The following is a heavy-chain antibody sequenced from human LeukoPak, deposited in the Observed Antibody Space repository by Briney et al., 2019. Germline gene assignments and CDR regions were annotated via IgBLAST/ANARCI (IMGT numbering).Heavy chain of an antibody. CDR1: GFSFSTYD. Sequence: GGSLRLSCVGSGFSFSTYDMGWVRQTPGKGLEWVSAISTTGGYTEDADSVKGRFTISRDNSQNMLFLQMHSLRAEDQADYYCAKKPATIKFPFDIWGQGTLVTV. CDR2: ISTTGGYT. J-gene: IGHJ4*02. V-gene: IGHV3-23*01. D-gene: IGHD5-24*01. CDR3: AKKPATIKFPFDI.